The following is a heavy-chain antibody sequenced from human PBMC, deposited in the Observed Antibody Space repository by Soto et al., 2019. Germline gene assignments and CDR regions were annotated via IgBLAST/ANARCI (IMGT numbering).Heavy chain of an antibody. CDR2: IYHSGST. J-gene: IGHJ4*02. V-gene: IGHV4-4*02. CDR3: ATSALYFYGGIDY. CDR1: GGSISSTNW. Sequence: SETLSLTCAVSGGSISSTNWWSWVRQPPGKGLEWVGEIYHSGSTNYNPSLKSRVAISVDTSKNKFSLKLTSVTAADTAVYYCATSALYFYGGIDYWGPGTLVTSPQ. D-gene: IGHD4-17*01.